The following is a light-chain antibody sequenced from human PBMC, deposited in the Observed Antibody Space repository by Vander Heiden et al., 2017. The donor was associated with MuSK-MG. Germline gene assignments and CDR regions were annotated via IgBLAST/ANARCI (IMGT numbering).Light chain of an antibody. CDR3: QSYDSSLSGVV. J-gene: IGLJ3*02. CDR1: TSNIGTGYD. Sequence: SVLTQPPSVSGAPGQRVTISCTGSTSNIGTGYDVHWYQQLPGTAPKLLIYGTRNRPSGVPDRFSGSRSGTSASLAITGLQAEDEADYYCQSYDSSLSGVVFGGGTKLTVL. CDR2: GTR. V-gene: IGLV1-40*01.